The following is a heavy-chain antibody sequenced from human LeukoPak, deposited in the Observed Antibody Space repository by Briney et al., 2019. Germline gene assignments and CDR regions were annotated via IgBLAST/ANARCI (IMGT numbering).Heavy chain of an antibody. D-gene: IGHD3-9*01. V-gene: IGHV3-7*03. Sequence: PGGSLRLSCAASGFTFSSYWMSWVRQAPGKGLEWVANIKQDGSEKYYVDSVKGRFTISRDNAKNSLYLQMNSRRAEDTAVYYCARKATYYDILTGYHFDYWGQGTLVTVSS. CDR2: IKQDGSEK. CDR3: ARKATYYDILTGYHFDY. CDR1: GFTFSSYW. J-gene: IGHJ4*02.